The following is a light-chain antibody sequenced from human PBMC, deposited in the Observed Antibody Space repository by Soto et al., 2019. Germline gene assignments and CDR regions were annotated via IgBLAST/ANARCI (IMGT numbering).Light chain of an antibody. CDR1: SSDVGGYNY. J-gene: IGLJ1*01. V-gene: IGLV2-11*01. CDR2: DVS. CDR3: CSYAGSYSYV. Sequence: QSALTQPRSVSGSPGQSVTISCTGTSSDVGGYNYVSWYQEQPGKAPKLMIYDVSKRPSGVPDRFSGSKSGNTVSLTISGLQAEDEADYYCCSYAGSYSYVFGTGTKLTVL.